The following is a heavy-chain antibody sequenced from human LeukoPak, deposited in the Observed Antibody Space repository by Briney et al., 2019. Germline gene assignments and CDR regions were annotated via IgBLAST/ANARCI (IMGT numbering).Heavy chain of an antibody. Sequence: ASVKVSCKASGYTFTSYDINWVRQATGQGLEWMGWMNPNSGNTGYAQKFQGRVTMTRNTSISTAYMELSSLRSEDTAVYYCARGRYDILTGYRWFDPWGQGTLVTVSS. CDR3: ARGRYDILTGYRWFDP. J-gene: IGHJ5*02. V-gene: IGHV1-8*01. CDR2: MNPNSGNT. CDR1: GYTFTSYD. D-gene: IGHD3-9*01.